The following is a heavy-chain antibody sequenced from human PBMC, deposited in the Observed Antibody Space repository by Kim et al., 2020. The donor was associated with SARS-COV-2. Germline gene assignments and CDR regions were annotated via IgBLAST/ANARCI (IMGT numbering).Heavy chain of an antibody. Sequence: ASVKVSCKVSGYTLTELSMHWVRQAPGKGLEWMGGFDPEDGETIYAQKFQGRVTMTEDTSTDTAYMELSSLRSEDTAVYYCATLPPTLLSLAFDIWGQGTMVTVSS. CDR2: FDPEDGET. CDR1: GYTLTELS. J-gene: IGHJ3*02. CDR3: ATLPPTLLSLAFDI. V-gene: IGHV1-24*01.